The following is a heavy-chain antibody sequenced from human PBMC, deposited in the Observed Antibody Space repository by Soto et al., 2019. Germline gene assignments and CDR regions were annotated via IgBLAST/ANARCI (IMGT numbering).Heavy chain of an antibody. CDR3: ARECRGLIFGGFDP. CDR2: IYYSGST. CDR1: GGSISSSSYY. J-gene: IGHJ5*02. Sequence: SETLSLTCTVSGGSISSSSYYWGWIRQPPGKGLEWIGSIYYSGSTYYNPSLKSRVTISVDTSKNHLSLRLNSVTAADTAVYYCARECRGLIFGGFDPWGQGILVTVSS. V-gene: IGHV4-39*07. D-gene: IGHD3-3*01.